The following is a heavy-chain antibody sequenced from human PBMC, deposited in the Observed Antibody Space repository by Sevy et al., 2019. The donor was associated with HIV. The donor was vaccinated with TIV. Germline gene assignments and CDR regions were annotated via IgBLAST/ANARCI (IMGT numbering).Heavy chain of an antibody. CDR3: AKGIGYSGYETDY. V-gene: IGHV3-23*01. CDR1: GFTFSSYA. CDR2: SSGSGIST. J-gene: IGHJ4*02. D-gene: IGHD5-12*01. Sequence: GGSLRLSCAASGFTFSSYAMSWVRRAPGKGLEWVSDSSGSGISTYYADSVKGRFTISRDNSKNTLYLQMNNLRAEDTAVFYSAKGIGYSGYETDYWGQGTLVTVSS.